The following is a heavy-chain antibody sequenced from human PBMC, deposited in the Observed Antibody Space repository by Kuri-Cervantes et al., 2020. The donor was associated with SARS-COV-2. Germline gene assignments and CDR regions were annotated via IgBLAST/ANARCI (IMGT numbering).Heavy chain of an antibody. CDR3: AKEGDSSSWYRYDAFDI. J-gene: IGHJ3*02. CDR1: GFTFSSYA. CDR2: ISGSGGST. V-gene: IGHV3-23*01. Sequence: GESLKISCAASGFTFSSYAMSWVRQAPGKGPEWVSAISGSGGSTYYAHSVKGRFTISRDNSKNTLYLQMNSLRAEDTAVYYCAKEGDSSSWYRYDAFDIWGQGTMVTVSS. D-gene: IGHD6-13*01.